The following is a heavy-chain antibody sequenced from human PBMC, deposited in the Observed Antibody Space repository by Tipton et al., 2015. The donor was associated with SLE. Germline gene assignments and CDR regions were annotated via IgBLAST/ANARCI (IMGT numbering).Heavy chain of an antibody. V-gene: IGHV4-34*01. CDR3: ATRRQGRITIRGMVTSPTHAFDI. D-gene: IGHD3-3*01. CDR2: INHSGRT. CDR1: GGSFSDYY. J-gene: IGHJ3*02. Sequence: TLSLTCAVYGGSFSDYYWTWIRQPPGKGLEWIGEINHSGRTNYNPSLKSRVTISVDTSKNQFSLKLNSVTAADTAVYYCATRRQGRITIRGMVTSPTHAFDIWGRGTMVAVSS.